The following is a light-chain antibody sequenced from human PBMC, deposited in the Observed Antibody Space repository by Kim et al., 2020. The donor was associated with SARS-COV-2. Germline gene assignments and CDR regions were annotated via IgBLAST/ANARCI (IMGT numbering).Light chain of an antibody. J-gene: IGKJ2*01. CDR1: QSVSSN. V-gene: IGKV3-15*01. CDR2: GAS. Sequence: PGERAALSCRASQSVSSNLAWYQQKRGQPPRLLIYGASTRATGVPARFSGSGSGTEFTLTISSLQSEDFAVYYCQQYNNWLMYTFGQGTKLEI. CDR3: QQYNNWLMYT.